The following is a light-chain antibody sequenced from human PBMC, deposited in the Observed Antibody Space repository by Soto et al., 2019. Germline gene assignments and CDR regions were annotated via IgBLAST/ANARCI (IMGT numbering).Light chain of an antibody. Sequence: ETVLTQSPGTLSLSPGERATLSCRASQSVSSSYLAWYQQRPGQPPRLLIYGTSSRATGIPDRFSGSGSGTDFTLTISRLEPEDFAVYYCQQFGSSPTFGQGNKLEIK. V-gene: IGKV3-20*01. CDR1: QSVSSSY. CDR3: QQFGSSPT. CDR2: GTS. J-gene: IGKJ2*01.